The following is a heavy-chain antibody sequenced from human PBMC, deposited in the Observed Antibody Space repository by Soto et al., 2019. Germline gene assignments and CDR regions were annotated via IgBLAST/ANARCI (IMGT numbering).Heavy chain of an antibody. CDR2: IIPILGIA. J-gene: IGHJ4*02. V-gene: IGHV1-69*02. Sequence: SVKVSCKASGGTFSSYTISWVLQAPGQGLEWMGRIIPILGIANYAQKFQGRVTITADKSTSTAYMELSSLRSEDTAVYYCAMEYCSSTSCYRDYWGQGTLVTVST. CDR1: GGTFSSYT. CDR3: AMEYCSSTSCYRDY. D-gene: IGHD2-2*02.